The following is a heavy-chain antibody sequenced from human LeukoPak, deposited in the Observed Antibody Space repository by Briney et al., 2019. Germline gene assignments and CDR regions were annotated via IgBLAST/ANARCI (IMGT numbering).Heavy chain of an antibody. CDR3: PRGYSGYFDY. V-gene: IGHV3-30*03. CDR2: ISYDGSNK. J-gene: IGHJ4*02. CDR1: GFTFSSYG. Sequence: GGSLRLSCAASGFTFSSYGMPWVRQAPGKGLEWVAVISYDGSNKYYADSVKGRFTISRDNSKNTLYLQMNSLRAEDTAVYYCPRGYSGYFDYWGQGTLVTVSS. D-gene: IGHD5-12*01.